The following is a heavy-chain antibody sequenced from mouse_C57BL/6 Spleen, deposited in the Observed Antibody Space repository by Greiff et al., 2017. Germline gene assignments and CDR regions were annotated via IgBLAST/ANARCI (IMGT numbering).Heavy chain of an antibody. V-gene: IGHV3-8*01. CDR1: GYSITSDY. D-gene: IGHD2-3*01. CDR2: ISYSGST. J-gene: IGHJ1*03. Sequence: EVQLQESGPGLAKPSQTLSLTCSVTGYSITSDYWNWIRKFPGHKLEYMGNISYSGSTYYNPSLNSRNSIPRDTSKNQYYLHLNSVTTEDTAAYYCERYHGGYGGLRYFDVWGTGTTVTVSS. CDR3: ERYHGGYGGLRYFDV.